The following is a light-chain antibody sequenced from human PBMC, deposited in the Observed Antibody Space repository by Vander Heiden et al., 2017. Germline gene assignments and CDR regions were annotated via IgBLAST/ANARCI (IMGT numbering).Light chain of an antibody. CDR2: LGS. CDR3: RQALQTSYT. J-gene: IGKJ2*01. Sequence: DIVMTQSLLSLPVTPGEPASISCRSSQSLLHSNGYNYLDWYLQKPGQSPQLLIYLGSNRASGVPDRFHGSGSGTAFTLKIIRMEAKAVGVYYCRQALQTSYTSGQRTKLDIK. V-gene: IGKV2-28*01. CDR1: QSLLHSNGYNY.